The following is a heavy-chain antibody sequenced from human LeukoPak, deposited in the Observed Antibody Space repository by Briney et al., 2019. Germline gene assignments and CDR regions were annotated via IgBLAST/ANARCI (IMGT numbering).Heavy chain of an antibody. CDR2: ISSSGHTI. CDR1: GFNFIDYT. CDR3: SRLRGYSYGYADH. J-gene: IGHJ4*02. V-gene: IGHV3-48*04. Sequence: PGGSLRLSCAASGFNFIDYTMNWVRQAPGKGLEWVSYISSSGHTIDYADSVKGRFTISRDNAKNSLYLQMNSLRAEDTAVYYCSRLRGYSYGYADHWGQGTLVTVSS. D-gene: IGHD5-18*01.